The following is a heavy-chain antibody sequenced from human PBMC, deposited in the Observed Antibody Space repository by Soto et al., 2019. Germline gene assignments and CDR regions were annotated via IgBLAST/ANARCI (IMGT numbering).Heavy chain of an antibody. D-gene: IGHD3-10*01. CDR3: ARDIRDYYGSGSWGFDP. Sequence: QVQLVQSGAEVKKPGSSVKVSCKASGGTFSSYAISWVRQAPGQGLEWMGGIIPIFGTANYAQKFQGRVTITADESTSTAYMKLSSLRSEDTAVYYCARDIRDYYGSGSWGFDPWGQGTLVTVSS. V-gene: IGHV1-69*01. J-gene: IGHJ5*02. CDR2: IIPIFGTA. CDR1: GGTFSSYA.